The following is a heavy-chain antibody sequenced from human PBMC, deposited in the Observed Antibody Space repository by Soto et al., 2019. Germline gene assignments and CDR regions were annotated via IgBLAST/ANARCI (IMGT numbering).Heavy chain of an antibody. V-gene: IGHV5-51*01. D-gene: IGHD3-22*01. CDR3: ARRATRSTQYYYDSSGYYYFDY. J-gene: IGHJ4*02. Sequence: GESLKISCKGSGYSFTSYWIGWVRQMPGKGLEWMGIIYPGDSDTRYSPSFQGQVTISADKSISTAYLQWSSLKASDTAMYYCARRATRSTQYYYDSSGYYYFDYWGQGTLVTVSS. CDR2: IYPGDSDT. CDR1: GYSFTSYW.